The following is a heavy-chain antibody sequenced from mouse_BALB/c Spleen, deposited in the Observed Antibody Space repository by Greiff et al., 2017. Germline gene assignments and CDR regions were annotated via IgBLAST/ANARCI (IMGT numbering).Heavy chain of an antibody. V-gene: IGHV7-1*02. CDR2: SRNKANDYTT. CDR1: GFTFSDFY. J-gene: IGHJ1*01. Sequence: EVKLMESGGGLVQPGGSLRLSCATSGFTFSDFYMEWVRQPPGKRLEWIAASRNKANDYTTEYSASVKCRFIVSRDTSQSILYLQMNALRAEDTAIYYCARNYYGSSLWYFDVWGAGTTVTVSS. CDR3: ARNYYGSSLWYFDV. D-gene: IGHD1-1*01.